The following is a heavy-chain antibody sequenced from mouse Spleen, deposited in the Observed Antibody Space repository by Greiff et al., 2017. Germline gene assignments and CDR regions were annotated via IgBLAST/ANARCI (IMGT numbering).Heavy chain of an antibody. CDR2: ISSGSSTI. CDR1: GFTFSDYG. D-gene: IGHD2-1*01. CDR3: ARPAYGNSWFAY. V-gene: IGHV5-17*01. Sequence: EVKLMESGGGLVKPGGSLKLSCAASGFTFSDYGMHWVRQAPEKGLEWVAYISSGSSTIYYADTVKGRFTISRDNAKNTLFLQMTSLRSEDTAMYYCARPAYGNSWFAYWGQGTLVTVSA. J-gene: IGHJ3*01.